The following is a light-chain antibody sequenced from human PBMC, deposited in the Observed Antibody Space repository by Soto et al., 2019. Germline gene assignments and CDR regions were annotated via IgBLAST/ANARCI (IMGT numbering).Light chain of an antibody. Sequence: QSVLTQPPSVSGAPGQRVTISCTGSSSNIGAGYDVHWYQQLPGTAPKLLIYGNSNRPSGVPDRFSGSKSGTSASLAITGLQAEDEADYYCQSYDSSLSGAEVVGGGTKLTVL. CDR3: QSYDSSLSGAEV. J-gene: IGLJ2*01. V-gene: IGLV1-40*01. CDR1: SSNIGAGYD. CDR2: GNS.